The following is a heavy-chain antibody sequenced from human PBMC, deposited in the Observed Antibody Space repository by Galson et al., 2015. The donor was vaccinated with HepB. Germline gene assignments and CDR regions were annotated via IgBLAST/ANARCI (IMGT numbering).Heavy chain of an antibody. D-gene: IGHD3-16*02. CDR1: GGSFSDYY. V-gene: IGHV4-34*01. J-gene: IGHJ4*02. Sequence: ETLSLTCAVYGGSFSDYYWSWIRQPPGKGLEWIGEINHSGSTNDHPSLKSRITISVDTSKNQFSLKLTSVTAADAAVYYCARGPASVVYDYVWGSSRQPLYYLDSWGQGTLLTVSS. CDR2: INHSGST. CDR3: ARGPASVVYDYVWGSSRQPLYYLDS.